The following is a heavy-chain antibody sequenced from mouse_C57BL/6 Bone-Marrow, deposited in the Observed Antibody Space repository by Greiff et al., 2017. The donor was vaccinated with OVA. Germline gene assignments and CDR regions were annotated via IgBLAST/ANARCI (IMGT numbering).Heavy chain of an antibody. D-gene: IGHD4-1*01. CDR3: ARRGDWDRDYFDY. J-gene: IGHJ2*01. CDR2: IDPSDSYT. V-gene: IGHV1-50*01. Sequence: QVQLQQPGAELVNPGASVKLSCKASGYTFTSYWMQWVKQRPGQGLEWIGEIDPSDSYTNYNQKFKGKATLTVDTSSSTAYMQLSSLTSEDSAVYYCARRGDWDRDYFDYWGQGTTLTVSS. CDR1: GYTFTSYW.